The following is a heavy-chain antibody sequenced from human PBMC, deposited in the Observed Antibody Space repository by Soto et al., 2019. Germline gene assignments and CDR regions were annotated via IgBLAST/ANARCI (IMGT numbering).Heavy chain of an antibody. D-gene: IGHD6-13*01. CDR1: GFTFSSHV. CDR3: AKDETSHGPRGNSSSGSGWFDP. V-gene: IGHV3-23*01. Sequence: EVQLLESGGGLVQPGGSLRLSCAASGFTFSSHVMSWVRQAPGKGLEWVSAASARNSNTYYADSVKGRFTISRDNSKSRVYLQLASLRVEDTAEYHCAKDETSHGPRGNSSSGSGWFDPWAREPWSSSPQ. J-gene: IGHJ5*02. CDR2: ASARNSNT.